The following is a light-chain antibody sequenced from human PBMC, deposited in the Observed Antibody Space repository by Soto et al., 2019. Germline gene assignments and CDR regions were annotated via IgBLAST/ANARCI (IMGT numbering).Light chain of an antibody. V-gene: IGKV1-39*01. CDR1: QNIGNY. Sequence: DIQMTQSPSSLSTSIGDRVTITCRASQNIGNYLNWYQQRPGKAPKLLMYAASALQTGVPSRFGGSGSGTDFNLTTTSVHHEDFGTFSCQQDYNTPRTLGQGTKVDIK. CDR2: AAS. CDR3: QQDYNTPRT. J-gene: IGKJ1*01.